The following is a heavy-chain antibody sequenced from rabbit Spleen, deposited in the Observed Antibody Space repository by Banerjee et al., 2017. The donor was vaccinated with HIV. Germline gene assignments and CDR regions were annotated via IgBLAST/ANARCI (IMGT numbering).Heavy chain of an antibody. CDR3: ARDLVAVIGWNFNL. Sequence: QSLEESGGDLVKPGGTLTVTCKASGVSFSDKDVMCWVRQAPGKGLEWIACINIVTGKSVYARWAKGRFTMSRTSSTTVTLQMTSLTAADTATYFCARDLVAVIGWNFNLWGPGTLVTVS. D-gene: IGHD1-1*01. J-gene: IGHJ4*01. CDR2: INIVTGKS. CDR1: GVSFSDKDV. V-gene: IGHV1S40*01.